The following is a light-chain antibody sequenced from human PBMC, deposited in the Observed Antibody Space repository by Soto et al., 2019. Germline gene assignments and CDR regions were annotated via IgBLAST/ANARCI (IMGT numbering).Light chain of an antibody. CDR2: DAS. CDR1: QSVSSY. J-gene: IGKJ2*01. V-gene: IGKV3-11*01. Sequence: EIVLTQSPATLSLSPGERATLSCRASQSVSSYLAWYQQKPGQAPRLLIYDASNRFTGIPARFSGSGSGTDFTLTISSLESEDFAVYYCQQRSNWPRTFGQGTKLEIK. CDR3: QQRSNWPRT.